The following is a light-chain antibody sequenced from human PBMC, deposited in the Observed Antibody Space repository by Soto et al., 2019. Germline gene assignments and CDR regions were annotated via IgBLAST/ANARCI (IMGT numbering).Light chain of an antibody. CDR3: SSYTTSRLL. V-gene: IGLV2-14*01. J-gene: IGLJ2*01. CDR1: SSDVGGYNY. CDR2: EVT. Sequence: QSALTQPASVSASPGQSITISCTGTSSDVGGYNYVSWYQQHPGKAPKVIIYEVTNRPSGVSNRFSGSKSGNTASLTISGLQAEDEADYYCSSYTTSRLLFGGGTKVTVL.